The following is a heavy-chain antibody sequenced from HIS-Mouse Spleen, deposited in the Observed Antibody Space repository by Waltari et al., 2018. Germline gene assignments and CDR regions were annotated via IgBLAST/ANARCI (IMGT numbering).Heavy chain of an antibody. Sequence: QVQLVQSGAEVKKPGASVKVSCKASGYTFTGYYMHWVRQAPGQGLEWRGWINPTRGGTNYEQKFKGRVTMTRDRSISTAYRELSRLRSDDTAVYYCARDYYGSGSYYYYYGMDVWGQGTTVTVSS. CDR2: INPTRGGT. V-gene: IGHV1-2*02. D-gene: IGHD3-10*01. CDR1: GYTFTGYY. CDR3: ARDYYGSGSYYYYYGMDV. J-gene: IGHJ6*02.